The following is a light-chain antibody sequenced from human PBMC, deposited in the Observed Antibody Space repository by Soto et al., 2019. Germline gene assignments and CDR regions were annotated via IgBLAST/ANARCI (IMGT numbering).Light chain of an antibody. CDR2: GAS. CDR1: QSINAH. CDR3: QQYNTWLWT. V-gene: IGKV3-15*01. J-gene: IGKJ1*01. Sequence: EVVMTQSPATLSVSPGERVTLSCRASQSINAHLAWYQQKPGQAPRLLIHGASTRATGIPARFSGSGFGTGFILTISSLQSNDFPIYYCQQYNTWLWTFGQGNKVEI.